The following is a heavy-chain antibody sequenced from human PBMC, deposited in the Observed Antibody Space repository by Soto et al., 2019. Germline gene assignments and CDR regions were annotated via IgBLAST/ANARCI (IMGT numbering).Heavy chain of an antibody. J-gene: IGHJ4*02. CDR3: ATESGSTYGYFDY. CDR1: GGSVTSDEAY. CDR2: ISNSGST. Sequence: PSETLSLTSPASGGSVTSDEAYWSWIRQSPGKGLEWIGYISNSGSTGYNPSLKTRLSMSVDRSKNQFTLRLTSVTAADTAVYFCATESGSTYGYFDYWGQGTQVTVSS. V-gene: IGHV4-30-4*02. D-gene: IGHD4-17*01.